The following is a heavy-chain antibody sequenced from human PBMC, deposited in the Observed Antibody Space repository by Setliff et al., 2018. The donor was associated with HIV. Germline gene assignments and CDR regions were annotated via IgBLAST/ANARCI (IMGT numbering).Heavy chain of an antibody. D-gene: IGHD6-19*01. V-gene: IGHV3-48*03. CDR1: GFTFSTSE. J-gene: IGHJ3*02. CDR2: ISGSGSTI. CDR3: VRDHRPSNSAWYAPMSDPFDI. Sequence: GGSLRLSCAASGFTFSTSEMNWVRQAPGKGLEWVSYISGSGSTIYYADSVKGRFTISRDNSKNSLNLRMNSLRAEDTAVYYCVRDHRPSNSAWYAPMSDPFDIWGQGTMVTVSS.